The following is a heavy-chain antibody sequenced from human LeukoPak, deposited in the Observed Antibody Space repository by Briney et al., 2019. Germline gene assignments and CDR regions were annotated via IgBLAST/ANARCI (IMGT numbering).Heavy chain of an antibody. CDR1: GGSISSSSYY. J-gene: IGHJ5*02. D-gene: IGHD4-17*01. CDR2: IYYSGST. CDR3: ARVKFGGSMTTAPYNWFDP. V-gene: IGHV4-39*07. Sequence: SETQSLTCTVSGGSISSSSYYWGWIRQPPGKGLEWIGSIYYSGSTYYNPSLKSRVTISVDTSKNQFSLKLSSVTAADTAVYYCARVKFGGSMTTAPYNWFDPWGQGTLVTVSS.